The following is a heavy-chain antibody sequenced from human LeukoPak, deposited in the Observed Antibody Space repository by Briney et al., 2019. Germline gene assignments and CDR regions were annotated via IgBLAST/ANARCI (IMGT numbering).Heavy chain of an antibody. CDR3: AREPRSYSGYDSYYYYMDV. Sequence: PSETLSLTYTVSGGSISSYYWSWIRQPAGKGLEWIGRIYTSGSTNYNPSLKSRVTMSVDTSKNQFSLKLSSVTAADTAVYYCAREPRSYSGYDSYYYYMDVWGKGTTVTISS. CDR1: GGSISSYY. J-gene: IGHJ6*03. CDR2: IYTSGST. D-gene: IGHD5-12*01. V-gene: IGHV4-4*07.